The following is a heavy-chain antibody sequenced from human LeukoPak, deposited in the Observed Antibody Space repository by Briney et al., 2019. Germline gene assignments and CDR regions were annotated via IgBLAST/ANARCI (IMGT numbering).Heavy chain of an antibody. Sequence: SETLSLTCTVSGGSISSSSYYWGWIRQPPGKGLEWIGTISYSGSTNYGPSLTSRVTILVDTSKKQSSLKLTNVTAADTAVYYCAGGFRGTIDPFDYWGQGTLVTVSS. CDR2: ISYSGST. D-gene: IGHD3-10*01. J-gene: IGHJ4*02. CDR3: AGGFRGTIDPFDY. CDR1: GGSISSSSYY. V-gene: IGHV4-39*01.